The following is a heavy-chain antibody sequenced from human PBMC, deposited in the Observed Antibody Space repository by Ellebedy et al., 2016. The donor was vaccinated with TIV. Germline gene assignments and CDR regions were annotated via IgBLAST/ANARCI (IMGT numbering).Heavy chain of an antibody. CDR2: TIPIFDTP. CDR3: AHDYGDL. CDR1: GGSFSSFA. Sequence: APVKVSCXASGGSFSSFAISWVRQAPGQGLEWMGGTIPIFDTPNYAQSFQGRLTVTADESTSTAYMELNSLTSDDTAIYYCAHDYGDLWGRGTLITVSS. D-gene: IGHD4-17*01. J-gene: IGHJ2*01. V-gene: IGHV1-69*13.